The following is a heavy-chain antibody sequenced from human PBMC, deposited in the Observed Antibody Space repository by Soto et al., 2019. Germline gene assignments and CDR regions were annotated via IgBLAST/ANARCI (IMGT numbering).Heavy chain of an antibody. D-gene: IGHD6-13*01. CDR3: ATDSSSWYSVDP. CDR1: GFTFSSYA. V-gene: IGHV3-23*01. Sequence: HPGGSLRLSCAASGFTFSSYAMSWVRQAPGKGLEWVSAISGSGGSTYYADSVKGRFTISRDNSKNTLYLQMNSLRAEDTAVYYCATDSSSWYSVDPWGQGTLVTVSS. CDR2: ISGSGGST. J-gene: IGHJ5*02.